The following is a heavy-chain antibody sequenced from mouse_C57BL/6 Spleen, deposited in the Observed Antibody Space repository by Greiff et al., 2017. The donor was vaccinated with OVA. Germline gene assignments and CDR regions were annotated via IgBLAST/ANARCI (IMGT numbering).Heavy chain of an antibody. CDR1: GFTFSDYY. CDR2: INYDGSST. CDR3: ARRGIYYARDY. Sequence: EVKLVESEGGLVQPGSSMKLSCTASGFTFSDYYMAWVRQVPEKGLEWVANINYDGSSTYYLDSLKSRFIISRDNAKNILYLQMSSLKSEDTATYYCARRGIYYARDYWGQGTSVTVAS. V-gene: IGHV5-16*01. J-gene: IGHJ4*01.